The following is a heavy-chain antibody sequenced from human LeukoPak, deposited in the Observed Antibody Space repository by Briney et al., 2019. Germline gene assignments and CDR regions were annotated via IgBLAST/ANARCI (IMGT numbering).Heavy chain of an antibody. CDR3: ARDLVIVVVPAAIETNWFDP. CDR2: IYTSGST. Sequence: SETLSLICTVSGGSISSYYWSWIRQPAGKGLEWIGRIYTSGSTNYNPSLKSRVTMSVDTSKNQFSLKLSSVTAADTAVYYCARDLVIVVVPAAIETNWFDPWGQGTLVTVSS. CDR1: GGSISSYY. V-gene: IGHV4-4*07. D-gene: IGHD2-2*03. J-gene: IGHJ5*02.